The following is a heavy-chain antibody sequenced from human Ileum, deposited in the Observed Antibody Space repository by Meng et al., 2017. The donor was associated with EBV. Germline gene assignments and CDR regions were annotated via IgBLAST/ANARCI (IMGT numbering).Heavy chain of an antibody. D-gene: IGHD4-23*01. CDR2: IQHSGST. V-gene: IGHV4-30-2*01. Sequence: EGQESGSGLWKPSQTLSLACAVSGGSISSGGHSWSWIRQPPGKGLEWIGDIQHSGSTYYNPSLKSRVTISVDRSRNQFSLKLSSVTAADTAVYYCARAHPVVYFFDYWGQGTLVTVSS. J-gene: IGHJ4*02. CDR1: GGSISSGGHS. CDR3: ARAHPVVYFFDY.